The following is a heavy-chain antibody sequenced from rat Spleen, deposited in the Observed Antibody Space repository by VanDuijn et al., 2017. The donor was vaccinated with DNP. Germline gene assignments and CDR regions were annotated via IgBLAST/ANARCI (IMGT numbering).Heavy chain of an antibody. J-gene: IGHJ1*01. CDR3: ARPYYYSYSWYFDF. CDR2: INTGSGGT. CDR1: GYTFTNYY. Sequence: QVQLQQSGAELAKPGSSVKISCKASGYTFTNYYIGWIKQTTGQGLEYIGYINTGSGGTNYNEKFKGKATLTVDKSSSTAFMQLSSLTPDDSAVYYCARPYYYSYSWYFDFWGPGTMVTVSS. V-gene: IGHV1-43*01. D-gene: IGHD1-2*01.